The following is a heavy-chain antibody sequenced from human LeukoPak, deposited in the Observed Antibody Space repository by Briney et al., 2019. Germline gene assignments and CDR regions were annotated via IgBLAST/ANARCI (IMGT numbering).Heavy chain of an antibody. CDR1: GFTFSSYA. D-gene: IGHD1-26*01. Sequence: GGSLKLSCAASGFTFSSYAMSWVRQAPGKGLEWVSAISGSGGSTYYADSVKGRFTISRDNSKNTLCLQMNSLRAEDTAVYYCANRRSGEPFDYWGQGTLVTVSS. CDR3: ANRRSGEPFDY. V-gene: IGHV3-23*01. CDR2: ISGSGGST. J-gene: IGHJ4*02.